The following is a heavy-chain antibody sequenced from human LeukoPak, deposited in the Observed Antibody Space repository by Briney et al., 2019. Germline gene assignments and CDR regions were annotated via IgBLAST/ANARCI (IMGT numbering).Heavy chain of an antibody. V-gene: IGHV3-48*03. Sequence: GGSLSLSFAAYGFTFYGYNMAWVRQAPGKGLEWVAATNRGGSTTYYTHSVRGRFTIARDNNKNLIHQQMNSLSADDTAVYLCVTENWYRFDYWRRGILVSV. J-gene: IGHJ4*02. CDR2: TNRGGSTT. D-gene: IGHD6-13*01. CDR1: GFTFYGYN. CDR3: VTENWYRFDY.